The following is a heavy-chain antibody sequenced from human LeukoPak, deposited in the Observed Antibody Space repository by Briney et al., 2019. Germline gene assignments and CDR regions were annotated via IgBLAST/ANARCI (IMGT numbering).Heavy chain of an antibody. Sequence: GGSLRLSCAASGFIFSSYAMSWVRQAPGKGLEWVSYGGSGGSTYYADSVKGRFTVSRDNSKSTLYLQMNSLTAEDTAVYYCAKMRGQYYHSYYMDAWGKGTTVAVSS. CDR2: GGSGGST. CDR3: AKMRGQYYHSYYMDA. J-gene: IGHJ6*03. CDR1: GFIFSSYA. V-gene: IGHV3-23*01.